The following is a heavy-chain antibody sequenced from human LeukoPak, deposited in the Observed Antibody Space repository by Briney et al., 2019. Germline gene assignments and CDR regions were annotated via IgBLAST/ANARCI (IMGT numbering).Heavy chain of an antibody. CDR1: GFTFSSYA. Sequence: GGSLRLSCAASGFTFSSYAMSWVRQAPGKGLEWVSAISGSGGSTYYADSVKGRFTISRDNSKNTLYLQMNSLRAEDTAVYYCAKEPYGSGNYYNSPFDYWGQGTLVTVSS. V-gene: IGHV3-23*01. J-gene: IGHJ4*02. CDR2: ISGSGGST. D-gene: IGHD3-10*01. CDR3: AKEPYGSGNYYNSPFDY.